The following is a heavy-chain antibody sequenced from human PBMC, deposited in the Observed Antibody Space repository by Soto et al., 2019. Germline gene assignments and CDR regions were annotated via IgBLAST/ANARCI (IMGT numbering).Heavy chain of an antibody. CDR1: GFRFRNYG. CDR2: ILDDGSNK. D-gene: IGHD2-8*01. CDR3: AKAGGKVSTQFDP. Sequence: PGGSLRLSCAAPGFRFRNYGMHWVRQVPGKGLEWVALILDDGSNKYYADSVKGRFTISRDNSKNMLYLEMNSLRPEDTAVYYCAKAGGKVSTQFDPWGQGTLVTVSS. J-gene: IGHJ5*02. V-gene: IGHV3-30*18.